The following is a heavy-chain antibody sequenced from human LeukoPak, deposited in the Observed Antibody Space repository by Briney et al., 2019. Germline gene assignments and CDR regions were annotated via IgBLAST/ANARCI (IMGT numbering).Heavy chain of an antibody. Sequence: SETLSLTCAVYGGSFSGYYWSWIRQPPGKGLEWIGEINHSGSTNYNPSLKSRVTISVDTSKNQFSLKLSSVTAADTAGYYCARGGPVGSSLDYWGQGTLVTVSS. CDR3: ARGGPVGSSLDY. V-gene: IGHV4-34*01. J-gene: IGHJ4*02. D-gene: IGHD6-13*01. CDR2: INHSGST. CDR1: GGSFSGYY.